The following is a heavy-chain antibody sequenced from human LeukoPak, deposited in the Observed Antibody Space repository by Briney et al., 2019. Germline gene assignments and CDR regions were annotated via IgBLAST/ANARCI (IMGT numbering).Heavy chain of an antibody. CDR3: ARAHETSYGSGRLDYYYGMDV. V-gene: IGHV3-21*01. CDR2: ISSSSSYI. D-gene: IGHD3-10*01. Sequence: GGSLRLSCAASGFTFSSYSMNWVRQAPGKGQEWVSSISSSSSYIYYADSVKGRFTISRDNAKNSLYLQMNSLRAEDTAVYYCARAHETSYGSGRLDYYYGMDVWGQGTTVTVSS. J-gene: IGHJ6*02. CDR1: GFTFSSYS.